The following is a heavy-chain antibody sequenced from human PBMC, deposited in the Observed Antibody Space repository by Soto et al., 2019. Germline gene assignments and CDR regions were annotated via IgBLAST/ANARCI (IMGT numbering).Heavy chain of an antibody. J-gene: IGHJ5*02. Sequence: PSETLSLTCAVSGGSISSSNWWSWVRQPPGKGLEWIGEINHSGSTNYNPSLKSRVTISVDTSKNQFSLKLSSVTAADTAVYYCARGAIPYSSSWYLGANWFDPWGQGTLVTVSS. V-gene: IGHV4-4*02. D-gene: IGHD6-13*01. CDR3: ARGAIPYSSSWYLGANWFDP. CDR2: INHSGST. CDR1: GGSISSSNW.